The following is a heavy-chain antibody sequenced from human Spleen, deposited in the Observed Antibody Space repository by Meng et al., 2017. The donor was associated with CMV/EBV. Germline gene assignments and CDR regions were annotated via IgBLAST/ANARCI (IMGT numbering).Heavy chain of an antibody. CDR3: ARERRGYCSSTSCYPYYGMDV. CDR2: INPKSGGT. CDR1: GYTFTGYY. V-gene: IGHV1-2*02. J-gene: IGHJ6*02. Sequence: ASVKVSCKASGYTFTGYYMHWVRQAPGQGLEWMGWINPKSGGTNYAQKLQGRVTMTTDTSTSTAYMELRSLRSDDTAVYYCARERRGYCSSTSCYPYYGMDVWGQGTTVTVSS. D-gene: IGHD2-2*01.